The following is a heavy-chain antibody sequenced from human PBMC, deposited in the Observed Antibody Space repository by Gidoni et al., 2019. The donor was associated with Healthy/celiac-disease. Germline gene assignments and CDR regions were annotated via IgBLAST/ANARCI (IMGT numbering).Heavy chain of an antibody. D-gene: IGHD6-19*01. J-gene: IGHJ2*01. CDR2: ISSSSSYI. Sequence: EVQLVESGGGLVKPGGSLRLSCAASGFTFSSYSMNWVRQAPGKGLEWVSSISSSSSYIYYADSVKGRFTISRDNAKNSLYLQMNSLRAEDTAVYYCARGKAGTNWYFDLWGRGTLVTVSS. CDR3: ARGKAGTNWYFDL. CDR1: GFTFSSYS. V-gene: IGHV3-21*01.